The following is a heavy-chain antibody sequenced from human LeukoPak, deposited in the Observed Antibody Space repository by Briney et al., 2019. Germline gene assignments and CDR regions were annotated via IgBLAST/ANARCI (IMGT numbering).Heavy chain of an antibody. CDR1: GYSISSGYY. D-gene: IGHD4-17*01. V-gene: IGHV4-38-2*02. CDR3: ARTPTVTTSHWYSDL. Sequence: SETLSLTCTVSGYSISSGYYWGWIRQPPGKGLEWIGSIYHSGSTYYNPSLKSRVTISVDTSKNQFSLKLSSVTAADTAVYYCARTPTVTTSHWYSDLWGRGTLVTVSS. J-gene: IGHJ2*01. CDR2: IYHSGST.